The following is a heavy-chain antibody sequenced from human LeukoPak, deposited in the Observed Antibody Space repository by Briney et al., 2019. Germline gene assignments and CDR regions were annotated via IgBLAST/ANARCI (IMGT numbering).Heavy chain of an antibody. CDR1: GFTFSSYN. J-gene: IGHJ4*02. V-gene: IGHV3-21*01. CDR3: ARDLQTGYSSRGYYFDY. CDR2: ITSSSSYT. Sequence: GGSLRLSCAASGFTFSSYNMNWVRQAPGKGLEWVSSITSSSSYTFYADSVKGRFTISRDNAKNSLYLQMNSLRAEDTAIYYCARDLQTGYSSRGYYFDYWGQGTLVTVSS. D-gene: IGHD5-18*01.